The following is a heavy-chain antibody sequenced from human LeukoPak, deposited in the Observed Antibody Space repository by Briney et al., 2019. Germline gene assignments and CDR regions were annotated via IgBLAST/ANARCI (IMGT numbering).Heavy chain of an antibody. CDR2: LFTGGGRT. CDR1: GFTFNNYL. D-gene: IGHD3-10*01. J-gene: IGHJ4*02. V-gene: IGHV3-23*01. CDR3: AKECDYSPGHKFDL. Sequence: PGGSLRLSCAASGFTFNNYLLSWVRQAPGRGLEGVSVLFTGGGRTLYADSVKARFTISGDTSRTTLYLQMNGLRAEDTGVYYCAKECDYSPGHKFDLWGQGTLVTVSS.